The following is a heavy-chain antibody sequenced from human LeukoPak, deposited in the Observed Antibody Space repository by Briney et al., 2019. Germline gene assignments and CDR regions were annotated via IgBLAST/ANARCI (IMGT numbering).Heavy chain of an antibody. CDR3: ARDDSSSWYYYYYMDV. CDR2: ISAYNGNT. Sequence: ASVKVSCKASGYTFTSYGISWVRQAPGQGLEWMGWISAYNGNTNYAQKLQGRVTMTTDTSTSTAYMELRSLRSDDTAVYYCARDDSSSWYYYYYMDVWSKGTTVTVSS. J-gene: IGHJ6*03. CDR1: GYTFTSYG. V-gene: IGHV1-18*01. D-gene: IGHD6-13*01.